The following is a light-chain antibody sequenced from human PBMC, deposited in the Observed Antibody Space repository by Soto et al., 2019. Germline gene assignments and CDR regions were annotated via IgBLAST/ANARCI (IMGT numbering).Light chain of an antibody. Sequence: DIQMTQSPSSLSASVGDRVAITCRAGQTISTYLNWYQQKSGKAPKLLIYAASSLQSGVASRFSGSGSGTDFTLNRSRLHSDDLANYDCQQNHDTWYTFGEMKKLE. CDR2: AAS. CDR3: QQNHDTWYT. J-gene: IGKJ2*01. V-gene: IGKV1-39*01. CDR1: QTISTY.